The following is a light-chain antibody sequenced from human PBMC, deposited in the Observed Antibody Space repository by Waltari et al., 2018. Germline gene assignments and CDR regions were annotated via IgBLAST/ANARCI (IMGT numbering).Light chain of an antibody. Sequence: QSALTQPASVSGSPGQSIIISCTGASSDVGNFNLVSWYQQYPGKAPKLIIYEGSKRPSGVSNRRSGAKSGNTASLTISGLQPEDEADYYCCSNGHRSTVFGGGTKLTVL. CDR2: EGS. CDR3: CSNGHRSTV. CDR1: SSDVGNFNL. V-gene: IGLV2-23*01. J-gene: IGLJ2*01.